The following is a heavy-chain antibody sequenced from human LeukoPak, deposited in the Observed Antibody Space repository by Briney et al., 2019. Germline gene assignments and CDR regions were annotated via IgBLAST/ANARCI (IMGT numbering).Heavy chain of an antibody. Sequence: ASVKVSCKASGSTFTSYGISWVRQAPGQGIDWMGWISAYNGNTNYAQKLQGRVTMTTDTSTSTAYMELRSMRSDDTAVYYCARDLVGATPPDYWGQGTLVTVSS. CDR2: ISAYNGNT. CDR3: ARDLVGATPPDY. D-gene: IGHD1-26*01. V-gene: IGHV1-18*01. J-gene: IGHJ4*02. CDR1: GSTFTSYG.